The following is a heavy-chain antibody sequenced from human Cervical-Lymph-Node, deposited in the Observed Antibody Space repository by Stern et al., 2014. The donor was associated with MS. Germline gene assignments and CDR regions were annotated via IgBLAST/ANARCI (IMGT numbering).Heavy chain of an antibody. D-gene: IGHD4-11*01. J-gene: IGHJ6*02. CDR1: GYTFTSYY. CDR2: INPSGGAT. Sequence: QVQLVQSGAEVKKPGASVKVSCQASGYTFTSYYMHWVRQAPGQGLEWMGIINPSGGATSYAQKFHGRVSMTRDTSTSTVYMELSSLTSEDTAVYYCARDSSNYGMDVWGQGTTVTVSS. CDR3: ARDSSNYGMDV. V-gene: IGHV1-46*01.